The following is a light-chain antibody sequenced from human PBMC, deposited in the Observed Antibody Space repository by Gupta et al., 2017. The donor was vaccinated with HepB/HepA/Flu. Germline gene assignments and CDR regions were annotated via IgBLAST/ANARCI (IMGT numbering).Light chain of an antibody. CDR1: TGTDTSAHI. J-gene: IGLJ3*02. CDR3: LLSYSGARV. CDR2: DTS. Sequence: QTVLTQEHSLTVSPGGTITLTCGPSTGTDTSAHIPFWFQQKPAQAPRTLIYDTSINHSWTPARFSGSLLGGNAALTPLGAQPDEEAEYYCLLSYSGARVFGGGTRLTVL. V-gene: IGLV7-46*02.